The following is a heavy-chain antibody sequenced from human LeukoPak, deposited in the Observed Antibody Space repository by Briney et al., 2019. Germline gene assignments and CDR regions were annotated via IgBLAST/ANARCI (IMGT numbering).Heavy chain of an antibody. V-gene: IGHV4-4*07. CDR1: GASISSYY. CDR3: ARAVVEMAYYYYYYMDV. CDR2: IYHSGST. Sequence: PSETLSLTCTVSGASISSYYWSWVRQPAGKGLEWIGSIYHSGSTYYNPSLKSRVTISVDTSKNQFSLKLSSVTAADTAVYYCARAVVEMAYYYYYYMDVWGKGTTVTVSS. J-gene: IGHJ6*03. D-gene: IGHD5-24*01.